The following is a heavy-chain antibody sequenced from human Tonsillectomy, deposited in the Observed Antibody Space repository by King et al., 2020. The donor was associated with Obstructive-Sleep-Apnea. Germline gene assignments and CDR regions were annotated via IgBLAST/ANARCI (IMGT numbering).Heavy chain of an antibody. CDR1: GGAISSSSSY. V-gene: IGHV4-39*07. CDR2: IYYSGST. J-gene: IGHJ5*02. D-gene: IGHD3-3*01. Sequence: QLQESGPGLVKPSETLSLTCTFSGGAISSSSSYWGWSRQPPGEGLGWIGSIYYSGSTSDNPALKWRGTISVETSENQVSLNLSSVTAADTAVYYCARDREIFGLFDPGGQGTLVTVSS. CDR3: ARDREIFGLFDP.